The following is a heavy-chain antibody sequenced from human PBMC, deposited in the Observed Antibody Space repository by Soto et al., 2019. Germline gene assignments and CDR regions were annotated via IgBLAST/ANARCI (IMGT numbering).Heavy chain of an antibody. J-gene: IGHJ4*02. CDR3: ARPSGGYGDYAWSLKY. CDR2: ISAYNGNT. D-gene: IGHD4-17*01. CDR1: GYTFTGYA. Sequence: QVRLVQSGAEVKKPGASVKVSCKASGYTFTGYAIGWVRQAPGQGLEWMGWISAYNGNTYYAQKFQDRLTMTTDTSTSTAYMELRSLRSDDTAVYYCARPSGGYGDYAWSLKYWGQGTLVTVSS. V-gene: IGHV1-18*01.